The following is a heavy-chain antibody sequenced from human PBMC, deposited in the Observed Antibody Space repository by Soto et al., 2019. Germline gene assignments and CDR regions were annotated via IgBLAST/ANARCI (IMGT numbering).Heavy chain of an antibody. CDR3: AGVKSLAGEY. J-gene: IGHJ4*02. CDR2: IKQDGNEK. CDR1: GFTFSSYW. Sequence: EVQLVESGGGLVQPGGSLRLSCAASGFTFSSYWMSWVRQAPGKGLEWVANIKQDGNEKFYVDSVKGRFTISRDNAKNSLFLQMNSLTAEDTAVYSCAGVKSLAGEYWGQGTLVAVSS. V-gene: IGHV3-7*05. D-gene: IGHD2-15*01.